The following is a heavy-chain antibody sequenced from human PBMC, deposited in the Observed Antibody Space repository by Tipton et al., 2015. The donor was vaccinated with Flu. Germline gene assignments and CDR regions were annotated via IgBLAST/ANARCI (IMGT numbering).Heavy chain of an antibody. Sequence: TLSLTCTVSGGSISSGGYYWSWIRQHPGKGLEWIGYIYYSESTYYNPSLKSRVTISIDTTKNQFSLKLSSVTAASTAVYYCARALQNYIDYWGQGTLVIVSS. CDR1: GGSISSGGYY. CDR3: ARALQNYIDY. J-gene: IGHJ4*02. V-gene: IGHV4-31*03. CDR2: IYYSEST.